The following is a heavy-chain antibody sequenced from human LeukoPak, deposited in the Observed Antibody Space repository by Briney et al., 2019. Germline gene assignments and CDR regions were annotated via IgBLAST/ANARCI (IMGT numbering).Heavy chain of an antibody. CDR2: IYSAGTT. J-gene: IGHJ4*02. V-gene: IGHV3-53*01. D-gene: IGHD6-19*01. CDR3: ARTRSMAGTWESYYFDY. CDR1: GFTVSRNY. Sequence: GGSLRLSCAASGFTVSRNYYMNWVRQAPGKGLEWVSVIYSAGTTYYADSVKGRFTISRDNAKNSLYLQMNSLRDEDTAVYYRARTRSMAGTWESYYFDYWGQGTLVTVSS.